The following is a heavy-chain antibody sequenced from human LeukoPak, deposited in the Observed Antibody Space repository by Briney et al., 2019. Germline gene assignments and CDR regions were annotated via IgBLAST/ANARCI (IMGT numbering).Heavy chain of an antibody. V-gene: IGHV1-18*01. CDR3: ARSYSSSWYRELTFDY. Sequence: ASVKVSCKASGYTFTSYGINWVRQAPGQGLEWMGWIRAYNGDTNYAQKLQGRVTMTTDTSTSTAYMELRSLRSEDTAVYYCARSYSSSWYRELTFDYWGQGTLVTVSS. J-gene: IGHJ4*02. CDR2: IRAYNGDT. D-gene: IGHD6-13*01. CDR1: GYTFTSYG.